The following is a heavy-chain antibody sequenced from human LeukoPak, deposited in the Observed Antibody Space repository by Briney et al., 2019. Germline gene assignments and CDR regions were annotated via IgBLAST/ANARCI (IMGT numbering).Heavy chain of an antibody. V-gene: IGHV4-34*01. Sequence: PSETLSLTCAVYGGSFSGYYWSWIRQPPGKGLEWIGEINHSGSTNYNPSLKSRVTISVDTSKNQFSLKLSSVTAADTAVYYCARATGFWDYWGQGTLVTVSS. CDR2: INHSGST. CDR3: ARATGFWDY. D-gene: IGHD3-3*01. J-gene: IGHJ4*02. CDR1: GGSFSGYY.